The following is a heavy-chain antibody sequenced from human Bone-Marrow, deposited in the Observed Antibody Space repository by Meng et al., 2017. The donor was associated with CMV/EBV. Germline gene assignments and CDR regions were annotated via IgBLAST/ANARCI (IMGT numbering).Heavy chain of an antibody. Sequence: SVKVSCKASGDTFSSYAIRWVRQAPGQGLEWMGGIIPIFGRANYAQKFQGRVTITTDESTSTAYMELSSLRSDDTAVYYCARSLPKSLAPQYYYYGMDVWGQGTTVTVSS. J-gene: IGHJ6*02. V-gene: IGHV1-69*05. CDR1: GDTFSSYA. CDR3: ARSLPKSLAPQYYYYGMDV. CDR2: IIPIFGRA.